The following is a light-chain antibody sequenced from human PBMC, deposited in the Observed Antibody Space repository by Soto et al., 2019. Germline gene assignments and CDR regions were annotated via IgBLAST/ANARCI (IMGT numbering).Light chain of an antibody. CDR1: SSDVGGYNY. Sequence: QSALTQPASVSGSPGQSITISCTGTSSDVGGYNYVSWYQQHPGKAPKLMIFDVSNRPSGVSNRFSASKSGNTASLTISGLQAEDEADYYCSSYTSSSTLVIFGGGTKLPS. CDR2: DVS. J-gene: IGLJ2*01. CDR3: SSYTSSSTLVI. V-gene: IGLV2-14*01.